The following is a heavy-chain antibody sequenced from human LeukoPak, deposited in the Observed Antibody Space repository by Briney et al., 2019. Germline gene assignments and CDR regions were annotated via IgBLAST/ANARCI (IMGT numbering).Heavy chain of an antibody. Sequence: SVKVSCKASGYTFTSYYMHWVRQAPGQGLEWMGGIIPILGTANYAQKFQGRVTITTDESTSTAYMELSSLRSEDTAVYYCANCLWFGELGYYYYMDVWGKGTTVTVSS. V-gene: IGHV1-69*05. CDR2: IIPILGTA. D-gene: IGHD3-10*01. CDR1: GYTFTSYY. J-gene: IGHJ6*03. CDR3: ANCLWFGELGYYYYMDV.